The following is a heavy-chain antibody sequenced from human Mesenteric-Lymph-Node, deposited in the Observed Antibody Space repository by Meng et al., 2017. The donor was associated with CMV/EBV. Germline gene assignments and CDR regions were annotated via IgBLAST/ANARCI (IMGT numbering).Heavy chain of an antibody. D-gene: IGHD2/OR15-2a*01. CDR1: GGTFSSYA. J-gene: IGHJ3*02. CDR2: IIPLIDIP. CDR3: ARLTFLYGGAFDI. Sequence: SVKVSCKASGGTFSSYAIDWVRQAPGQGLEWMGGIIPLIDIPDYAQKFQGRVTFSADESSTTAYMEVSSLRSADTAVYYCARLTFLYGGAFDIWGQGPMVTVSS. V-gene: IGHV1-69*10.